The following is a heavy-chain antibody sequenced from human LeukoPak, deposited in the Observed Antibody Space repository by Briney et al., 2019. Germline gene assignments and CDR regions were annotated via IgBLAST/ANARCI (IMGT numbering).Heavy chain of an antibody. D-gene: IGHD2-2*01. CDR2: IIPIFGTA. CDR1: GGTFSSYA. V-gene: IGHV1-69*13. J-gene: IGHJ5*02. CDR3: ARGVDCSSTSCYVRVVHWFDP. Sequence: SVKVSCTASGGTFSSYAISWVRQAPGQGLEWMGGIIPIFGTANCAQKFQGRVTITADESTSTAYMELSSLRSEDTAVYYCARGVDCSSTSCYVRVVHWFDPWGQGTLVTVSS.